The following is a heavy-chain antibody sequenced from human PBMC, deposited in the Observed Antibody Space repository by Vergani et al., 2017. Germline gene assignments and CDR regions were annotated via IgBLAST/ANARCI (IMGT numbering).Heavy chain of an antibody. V-gene: IGHV4-30-4*08. CDR1: GGSISSSSYY. J-gene: IGHJ4*02. CDR3: ARGSNYYDSSGPFDY. D-gene: IGHD3-22*01. Sequence: QLQLQESGPGLVKPSETLSLTCTVSGGSISSSSYYWGWIRQPPGKGLEWIGYIYYSGSTYYNPSLKSRVTISVDTSKNQFSLKLSSVTAADTAVYYCARGSNYYDSSGPFDYWGQGTLVTVSS. CDR2: IYYSGST.